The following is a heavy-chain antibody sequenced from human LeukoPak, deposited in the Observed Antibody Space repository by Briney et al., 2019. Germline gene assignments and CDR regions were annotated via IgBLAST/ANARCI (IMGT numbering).Heavy chain of an antibody. CDR3: AIMHPYYDGNGYWEQ. CDR2: ISVSGGST. J-gene: IGHJ4*02. Sequence: SGGSLRLSCAASGFTFSSYAMSWVRQAPGKGLEWVSGISVSGGSTAYADSVKGRFTISRDNPRNTLHMQMNRLRAEDTALYYCAIMHPYYDGNGYWEQWGQGTLVTVSS. V-gene: IGHV3-23*01. CDR1: GFTFSSYA. D-gene: IGHD3-22*01.